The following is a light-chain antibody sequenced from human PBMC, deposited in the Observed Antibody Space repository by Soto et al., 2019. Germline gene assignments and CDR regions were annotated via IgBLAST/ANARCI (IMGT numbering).Light chain of an antibody. CDR1: QSVSSN. CDR2: DAS. Sequence: EIVMTQSPATLSVSLGERVTLSCRASQSVSSNLAWYQQKPGQAPRLLIHDASTRATGIPARFSGSGSGTEFTLTISSLQSEDFPIYYCQQYNNWRTFGQGTKLEIK. J-gene: IGKJ2*01. V-gene: IGKV3-15*01. CDR3: QQYNNWRT.